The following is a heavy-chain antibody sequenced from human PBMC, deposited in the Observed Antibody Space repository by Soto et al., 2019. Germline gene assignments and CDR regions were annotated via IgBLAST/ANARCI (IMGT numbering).Heavy chain of an antibody. D-gene: IGHD3-22*01. J-gene: IGHJ4*02. CDR1: GFTFTSSA. CDR3: AAGIVVNAPGY. V-gene: IGHV1-58*02. CDR2: IGFGSGNT. Sequence: QMQLVQSGPEVKKPGTSVKVSCKASGFTFTSSAMQWVRQAGGQRPEWIGWIGFGSGNTNYAQKFQERVTFTRDMSTSTVYMELSSLRSEDTAVYYCAAGIVVNAPGYWGQGTLVTVSS.